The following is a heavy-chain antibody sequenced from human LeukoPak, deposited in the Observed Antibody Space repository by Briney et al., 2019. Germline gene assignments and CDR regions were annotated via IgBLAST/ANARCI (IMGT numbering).Heavy chain of an antibody. V-gene: IGHV3-9*01. CDR2: ISWNSGSI. Sequence: PGGSLRLSCAASGFTFDDYAMHWVRQAPGKGLEWVSGISWNSGSIGYADSVKGRFTISRDNAKNSLYLQMNSLRAEDTAVYYCARGPFASGSYSLYGYGSVFDYWGQGTLVTVSS. D-gene: IGHD3-10*01. CDR3: ARGPFASGSYSLYGYGSVFDY. CDR1: GFTFDDYA. J-gene: IGHJ4*02.